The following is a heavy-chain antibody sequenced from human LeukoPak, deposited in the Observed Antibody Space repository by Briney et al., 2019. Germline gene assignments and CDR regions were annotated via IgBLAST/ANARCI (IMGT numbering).Heavy chain of an antibody. V-gene: IGHV4-39*01. CDR3: ARLAVSSSGYRISHFDY. J-gene: IGHJ4*02. Sequence: SETLYLTCTVSGGSISSSSYYWGWIRQPPGKGLEWIGSIYYSGSTYYNPSLKSRVTISVDTSKNQFSLKLSSVTAADTAVYYCARLAVSSSGYRISHFDYWGQGTLVTVSS. CDR1: GGSISSSSYY. CDR2: IYYSGST. D-gene: IGHD3-22*01.